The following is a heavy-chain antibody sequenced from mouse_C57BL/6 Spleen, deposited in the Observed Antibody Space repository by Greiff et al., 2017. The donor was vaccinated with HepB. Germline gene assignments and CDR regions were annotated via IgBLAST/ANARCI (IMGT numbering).Heavy chain of an antibody. CDR2: IDPENGDT. CDR3: TPSMVTSYYFDY. J-gene: IGHJ2*01. D-gene: IGHD2-9*01. Sequence: EVKLVESGAELVRPGASVKLSCTASGFNIKDDYMHWVKQRPEQGLEWIGWIDPENGDTEYASKFQGKATITADTSSNTAYLQLSSLTSEDTAVYYCTPSMVTSYYFDYWGQGTTLTVSS. CDR1: GFNIKDDY. V-gene: IGHV14-4*01.